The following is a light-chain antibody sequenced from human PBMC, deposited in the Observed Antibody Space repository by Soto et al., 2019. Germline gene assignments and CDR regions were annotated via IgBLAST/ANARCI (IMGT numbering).Light chain of an antibody. J-gene: IGLJ1*01. CDR2: DVS. CDR1: SSDVGGYNC. V-gene: IGLV2-14*01. Sequence: QSALTQPASVSGSPGQSITISCTGTSSDVGGYNCVSWYQQHPGKAPKLMIYDVSDRPSGVSNRVSGSKSGNTASLTISGLQAEDEADYYCSSYTSSSTRVFGTGTKVTVL. CDR3: SSYTSSSTRV.